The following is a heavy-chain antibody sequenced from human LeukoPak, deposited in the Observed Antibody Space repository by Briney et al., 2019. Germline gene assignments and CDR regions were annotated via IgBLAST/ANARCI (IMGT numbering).Heavy chain of an antibody. D-gene: IGHD6-19*01. CDR1: GFTFSSYA. V-gene: IGHV3-23*01. J-gene: IGHJ4*02. CDR2: ISGSGGST. Sequence: GGSLRLSCAASGFTFSSYAMSWVRQAPGKGLEWVSPISGSGGSTYYADSVKGRFTISRDDSKNTLYLQMNSLRGEDTAVYYCARSRSASTSGWYDYFDYWGRGTLVTVSS. CDR3: ARSRSASTSGWYDYFDY.